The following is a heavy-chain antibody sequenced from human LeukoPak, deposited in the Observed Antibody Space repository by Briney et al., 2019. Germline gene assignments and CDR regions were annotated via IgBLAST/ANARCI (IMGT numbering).Heavy chain of an antibody. Sequence: GGSLRLSCAASGFTFSSYWMHWVRQAPGKGLVWVSRISTDGSTTTYADSVEGRFTISRDNSKNTLYLQMNSLRAEDTAVYYCARSGGSGSYYESYFDYWGQGTLVTVSS. J-gene: IGHJ4*02. D-gene: IGHD3-10*01. CDR2: ISTDGSTT. CDR3: ARSGGSGSYYESYFDY. CDR1: GFTFSSYW. V-gene: IGHV3-74*01.